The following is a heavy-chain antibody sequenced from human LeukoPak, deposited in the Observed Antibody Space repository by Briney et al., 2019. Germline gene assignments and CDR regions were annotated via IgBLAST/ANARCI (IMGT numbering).Heavy chain of an antibody. D-gene: IGHD3-10*01. CDR3: ARVSLGRYYGSGSPYDAFDI. CDR2: ISSSSSYI. J-gene: IGHJ3*02. V-gene: IGHV3-21*01. CDR1: GFTFSSYS. Sequence: GGSLRLSCAASGFTFSSYSMNWVRQAPGKGLEWVSSISSSSSYIYYADSVKGRFTISRDNAKNSLYLQMNSLRAEDTAVYYCARVSLGRYYGSGSPYDAFDIWGQGTMVTVSS.